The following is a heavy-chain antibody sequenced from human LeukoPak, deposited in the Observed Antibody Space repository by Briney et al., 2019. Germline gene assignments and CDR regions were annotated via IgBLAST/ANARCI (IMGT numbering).Heavy chain of an antibody. V-gene: IGHV1-2*06. J-gene: IGHJ3*02. D-gene: IGHD3-16*01. Sequence: ASVKVSCKXSGYSFTGYYMHWVRQAPGQGLEWMGRINPNSGGTNYAQKFQGRVTMTRDTSISTAYMELSRLRSDDTAVYFCVREVSTRGDDAFDIWGQGTMVTVSS. CDR1: GYSFTGYY. CDR3: VREVSTRGDDAFDI. CDR2: INPNSGGT.